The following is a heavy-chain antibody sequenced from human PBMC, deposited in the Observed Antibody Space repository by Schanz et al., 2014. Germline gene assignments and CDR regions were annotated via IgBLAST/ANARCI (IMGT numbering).Heavy chain of an antibody. CDR1: GYTFTTYY. D-gene: IGHD6-13*01. CDR3: ARDGVDAAAGGNY. Sequence: QVQLLQSGAEVKKPGASMKVSCKASGYTFTTYYMLWVRQAPGQGLEWMGIINPSGGSTRYGQKFQGRIAVTTDTSTSTAYMELRSLRSDDTAVYYCARDGVDAAAGGNYWGQGTLVTVSS. V-gene: IGHV1-46*03. J-gene: IGHJ4*02. CDR2: INPSGGST.